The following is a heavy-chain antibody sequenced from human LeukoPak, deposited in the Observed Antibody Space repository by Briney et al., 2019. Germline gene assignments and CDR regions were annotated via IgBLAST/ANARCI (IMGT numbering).Heavy chain of an antibody. CDR1: GGTFSSYA. J-gene: IGHJ4*02. CDR2: IIPIFGTA. Sequence: SVKVSCKASGGTFSSYAISWVRQAPGQGLEWMGGIIPIFGTANYAQKFQGRVTITADESTSTAYMELSSLRSEDTAVYYCARYALYSSSSGYYFDYWGQGTLVTVSS. CDR3: ARYALYSSSSGYYFDY. V-gene: IGHV1-69*13. D-gene: IGHD6-6*01.